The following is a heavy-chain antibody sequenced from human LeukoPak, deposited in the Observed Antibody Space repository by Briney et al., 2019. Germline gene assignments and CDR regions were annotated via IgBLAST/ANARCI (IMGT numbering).Heavy chain of an antibody. D-gene: IGHD3-22*01. CDR2: ISGSGGST. V-gene: IGHV3-23*01. CDR1: GFTFSGYA. Sequence: GGSLRLSCAASGFTFSGYAMSWVRQAPGKGLEWVSAISGSGGSTYYADSVKGRFTISRDNSKNTLYLQMNSLRAEGTAVYYCAKDLVDHYYDSSGYYFDYWGQGTLVTVSS. CDR3: AKDLVDHYYDSSGYYFDY. J-gene: IGHJ4*02.